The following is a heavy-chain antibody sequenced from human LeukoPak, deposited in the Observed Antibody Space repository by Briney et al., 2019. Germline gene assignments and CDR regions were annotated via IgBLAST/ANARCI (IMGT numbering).Heavy chain of an antibody. CDR2: ISSSSSYI. D-gene: IGHD5-24*01. CDR1: GFTFSSYS. Sequence: YPGGSLRLSCAASGFTFSSYSMNWVRQAPGKGLEWVSSISSSSSYIYYADSAKGRFTISRDNAKNSLYLQMNSLRAEDTAVYYCARRMATTPNWFDPWGQGTLVTVSS. CDR3: ARRMATTPNWFDP. V-gene: IGHV3-21*01. J-gene: IGHJ5*02.